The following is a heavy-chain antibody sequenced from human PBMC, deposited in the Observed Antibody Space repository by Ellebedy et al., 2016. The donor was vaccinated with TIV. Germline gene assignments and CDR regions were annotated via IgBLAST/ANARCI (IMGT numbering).Heavy chain of an antibody. CDR2: IYPNNGDT. CDR1: GYIFTAWH. CDR3: ARDWCQTGESLCYDYFDY. Sequence: ASVKVSCKTSGYIFTAWHIHWMRQAPGQGLEWMGWIYPNNGDTTYAQKFQGRVTMTRDTSTSTVYMELSSLRSEDTAVYYCARDWCQTGESLCYDYFDYWGQGTPVTVSS. J-gene: IGHJ4*02. D-gene: IGHD7-27*01. V-gene: IGHV1-2*02.